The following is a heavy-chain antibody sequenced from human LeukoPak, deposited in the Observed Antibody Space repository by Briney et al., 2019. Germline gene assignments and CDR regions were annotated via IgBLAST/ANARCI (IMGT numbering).Heavy chain of an antibody. V-gene: IGHV4-39*01. J-gene: IGHJ4*02. Sequence: SETLSLTCTVSGGSINSSSYYWGWIRQPPGKGLEWIGSIYYSGSTFHNPSLKSRVTISVDTSKNQFSLWLSSVTAADTALYYCARHRGTDSTSWYYFDYWGQGTLVTVSS. CDR2: IYYSGST. CDR3: ARHRGTDSTSWYYFDY. CDR1: GGSINSSSYY. D-gene: IGHD6-13*01.